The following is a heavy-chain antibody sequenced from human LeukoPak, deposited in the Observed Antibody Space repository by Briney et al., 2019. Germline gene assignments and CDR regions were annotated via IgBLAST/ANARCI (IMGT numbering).Heavy chain of an antibody. V-gene: IGHV3-23*01. D-gene: IGHD2-8*01. CDR2: QSDTGYYR. CDR3: AGKWHGGFDI. J-gene: IGHJ3*02. CDR1: GFTFSSYA. Sequence: GGSLRLSCAASGFTFSSYAMSWVRQAPGKGLEWVSDQSDTGYYRNYADSAKGRFTISRDNSKNTLWLQMNSLRVEDTAVYYCAGKWHGGFDIWSQGAMVTVSS.